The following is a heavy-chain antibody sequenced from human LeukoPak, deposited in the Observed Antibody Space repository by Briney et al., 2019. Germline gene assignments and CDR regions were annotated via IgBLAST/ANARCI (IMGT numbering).Heavy chain of an antibody. V-gene: IGHV4-59*08. CDR1: GDSISSYY. J-gene: IGHJ4*02. CDR2: IYYSGST. CDR3: ARHYGP. Sequence: PSETLSLTCTVSGDSISSYYWSWIRQPPGKGLEWIGSIYYSGSTHYNPSLKSRVTISVDTSKNQFSLKLNSVTATDTAVYYCARHYGPWGQGTLVTVSS. D-gene: IGHD3-10*01.